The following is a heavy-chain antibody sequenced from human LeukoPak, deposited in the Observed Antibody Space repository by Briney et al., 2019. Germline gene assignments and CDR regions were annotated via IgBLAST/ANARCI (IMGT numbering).Heavy chain of an antibody. D-gene: IGHD1-26*01. CDR3: AINVGPRRRPPVLMDV. CDR2: ISSSGNTI. CDR1: GFTFSSYE. Sequence: SGGSLRLSCAASGFTFSSYEMIWVRQAPGKGLEWVSYISSSGNTIYYADSVKGRFTISRDNAKNSLHLQMNSLRAEDTAIYYCAINVGPRRRPPVLMDVWGQGTTVTVSS. J-gene: IGHJ6*02. V-gene: IGHV3-48*03.